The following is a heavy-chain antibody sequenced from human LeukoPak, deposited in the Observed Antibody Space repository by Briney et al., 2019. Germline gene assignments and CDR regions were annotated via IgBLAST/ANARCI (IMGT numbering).Heavy chain of an antibody. CDR2: FDPEDGET. Sequence: ASVKVSCKASGYTLTELSMHWVRQAPGKGLEWMGGFDPEDGETIYAQKFQGRVTMTEDTSTDTAYMELSSLRSEDTAVYYCATDPSWSVQLEPNYYYGMDVWGQGTTVTVSS. CDR3: ATDPSWSVQLEPNYYYGMDV. V-gene: IGHV1-24*01. D-gene: IGHD1-1*01. CDR1: GYTLTELS. J-gene: IGHJ6*02.